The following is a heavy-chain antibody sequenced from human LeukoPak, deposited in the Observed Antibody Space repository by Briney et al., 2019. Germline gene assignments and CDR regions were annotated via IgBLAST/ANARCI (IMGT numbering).Heavy chain of an antibody. Sequence: SETLSLTCTVSGGSLSGINYYWTWLRQPAGKGLEWIRRIYTTETSNYNLSLKSRITISVDTSSSQFSLKLSFVTAAGTAVYYCARGSPSGVFDVWGQGTTVTVSS. CDR1: GGSLSGINYY. V-gene: IGHV4-61*02. CDR2: IYTTETS. CDR3: ARGSPSGVFDV. J-gene: IGHJ6*02. D-gene: IGHD3-16*01.